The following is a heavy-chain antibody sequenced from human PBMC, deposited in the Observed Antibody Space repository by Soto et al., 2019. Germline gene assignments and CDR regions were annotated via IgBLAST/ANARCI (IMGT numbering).Heavy chain of an antibody. D-gene: IGHD1-7*01. CDR1: GGSFSGYY. V-gene: IGHV4-34*01. Sequence: QVQLQQWGAGLLKPSETLSLTCAVYGGSFSGYYWSWIRQPPGKGLEWIGEINHSGSTNYNPSLKRRVTISVDTSKNQFYLKLSSVTAADTAVYYCARGGNWNYPYYYGMDVWGQGTTVTVSS. J-gene: IGHJ6*02. CDR3: ARGGNWNYPYYYGMDV. CDR2: INHSGST.